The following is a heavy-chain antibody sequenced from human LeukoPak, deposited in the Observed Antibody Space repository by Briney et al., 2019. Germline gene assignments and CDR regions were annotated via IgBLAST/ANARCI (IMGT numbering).Heavy chain of an antibody. Sequence: SVKVSCKASGGTFSSYAISWVRQAPGQGVEWMGGIIPIFGTANYAQKFQGRVTITADESTSTAYMELSSLRSEDTAVYYCARSVHPKYYFDYWGQGTLVTVSS. CDR1: GGTFSSYA. CDR3: ARSVHPKYYFDY. V-gene: IGHV1-69*13. D-gene: IGHD1-1*01. CDR2: IIPIFGTA. J-gene: IGHJ4*02.